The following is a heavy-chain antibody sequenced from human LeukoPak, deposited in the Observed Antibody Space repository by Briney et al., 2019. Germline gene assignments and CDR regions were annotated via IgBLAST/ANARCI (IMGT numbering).Heavy chain of an antibody. CDR2: IYHSGSI. Sequence: SQTLSLTCAVSGGSISSGGYSWSWIRQPPGKGLEWIGYIYHSGSIYYNPSLKSRVTISVDRSKNQFSLKLSSVTAADTAVYYCARAVVVPAAGGNWFDPWGQGTLVTVSS. J-gene: IGHJ5*02. CDR3: ARAVVVPAAGGNWFDP. CDR1: GGSISSGGYS. D-gene: IGHD2-2*01. V-gene: IGHV4-30-2*01.